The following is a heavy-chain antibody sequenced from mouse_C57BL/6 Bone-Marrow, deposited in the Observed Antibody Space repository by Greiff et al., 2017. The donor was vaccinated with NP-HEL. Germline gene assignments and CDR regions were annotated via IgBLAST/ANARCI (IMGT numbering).Heavy chain of an antibody. CDR1: GFSLTSYG. CDR3: ARHEDYYGSSSFAY. J-gene: IGHJ3*01. D-gene: IGHD1-1*01. CDR2: IWSDGST. Sequence: QVQLKQSGPGLVAPSQSLSITCTVSGFSLTSYGVHWVRQPPGKGLEWLVVIWSDGSTTYNSAPKSRLSISKDNSKSQVFLKMNSLQTDDTAMYYCARHEDYYGSSSFAYWGQGTLVTVSA. V-gene: IGHV2-6-1*01.